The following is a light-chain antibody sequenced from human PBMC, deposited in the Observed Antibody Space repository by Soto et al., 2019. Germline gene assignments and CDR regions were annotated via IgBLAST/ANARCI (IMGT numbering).Light chain of an antibody. CDR1: QSVTSN. CDR2: AAS. CDR3: QQYYSSPYT. V-gene: IGKV1-39*01. Sequence: EIQMTQSPSSLSASIGDRVTITCRASQSVTSNLNWYQQKFGETPKLLMYAASNLQGGVPSRFSGSGSGTDFTLTISSLQPEDFATYYCQQYYSSPYTFGQGTKLEV. J-gene: IGKJ2*01.